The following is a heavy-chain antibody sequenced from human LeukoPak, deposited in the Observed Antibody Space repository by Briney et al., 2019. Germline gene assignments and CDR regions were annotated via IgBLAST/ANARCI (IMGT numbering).Heavy chain of an antibody. Sequence: GASVKVSCKASGYTFTGYYMHWVRQAPGQGLEWMGWINPNSGGTNYAQKFQGRVTMTRDTSISTAYMELSRLRSEDTAVYYCVRSLYYDSSGGHHWGQGTLVTVYS. D-gene: IGHD3-22*01. J-gene: IGHJ5*02. V-gene: IGHV1-2*02. CDR2: INPNSGGT. CDR1: GYTFTGYY. CDR3: VRSLYYDSSGGHH.